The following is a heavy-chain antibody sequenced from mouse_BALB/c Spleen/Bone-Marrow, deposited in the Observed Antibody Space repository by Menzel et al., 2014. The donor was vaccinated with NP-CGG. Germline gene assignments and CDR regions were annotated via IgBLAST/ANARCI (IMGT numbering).Heavy chain of an antibody. J-gene: IGHJ4*01. Sequence: EVKLVESGAELVKPGASVKLSCTASGFNIKDTYMRWVKQRPEQGLEWIGRIDPANGNTKYDPKFQGKATITADTSSNTAYLQLSSLTSEDTAVYYCARWEYYAMDYWGQGTSVTVSS. CDR3: ARWEYYAMDY. CDR1: GFNIKDTY. D-gene: IGHD4-1*01. V-gene: IGHV14-3*02. CDR2: IDPANGNT.